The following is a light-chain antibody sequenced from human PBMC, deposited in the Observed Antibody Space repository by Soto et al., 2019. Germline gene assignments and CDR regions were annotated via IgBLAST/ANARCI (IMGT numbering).Light chain of an antibody. CDR3: SSYSTSSTRII. V-gene: IGLV2-23*02. J-gene: IGLJ2*01. CDR2: EVS. CDR1: SSDVGSFNL. Sequence: QSALTQPASVSGSPGQSITISCTGTSSDVGSFNLVSWYQQHPGKAPKFMIYEVSERPSGVSNRFSGSKSGNTASLTISGLQADDEADYYCSSYSTSSTRIIFGGGTKLTVL.